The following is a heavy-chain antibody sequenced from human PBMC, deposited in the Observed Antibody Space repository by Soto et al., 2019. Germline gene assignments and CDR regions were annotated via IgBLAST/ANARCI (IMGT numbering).Heavy chain of an antibody. CDR1: GGTFSSYT. CDR3: AGEFYSSSWYKYWYFDL. V-gene: IGHV1-69*08. D-gene: IGHD6-13*01. Sequence: QVQLVQSGAEVQKPGSSVKVSCKASGGTFSSYTISWVRQAPGQGLEWMGRIIPILGIANYAQKFQGRVTITADKSTSTAYMELSSLRSEDTAVYYCAGEFYSSSWYKYWYFDLWGRGTLVTVSS. CDR2: IIPILGIA. J-gene: IGHJ2*01.